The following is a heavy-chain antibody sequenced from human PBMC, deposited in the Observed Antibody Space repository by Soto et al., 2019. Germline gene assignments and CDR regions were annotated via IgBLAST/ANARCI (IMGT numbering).Heavy chain of an antibody. CDR3: AKDLYSSGWYNYFDP. CDR2: ISYDGSQE. J-gene: IGHJ5*02. V-gene: IGHV3-30*18. CDR1: GFSLSNCG. Sequence: QVQLVESGGGVVQPGRSLILSCAASGFSLSNCGMHWVRQAPGKGLEWVAMISYDGSQEHFIDSVKGRFTISRDNSKNTLYLHMHILRLEETAVYYCAKDLYSSGWYNYFDPWGQGTLVTVSS. D-gene: IGHD6-19*01.